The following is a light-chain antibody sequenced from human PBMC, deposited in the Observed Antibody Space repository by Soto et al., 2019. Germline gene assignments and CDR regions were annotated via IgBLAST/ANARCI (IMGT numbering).Light chain of an antibody. CDR2: SAS. Sequence: IQMTQSPASLSASLGDRVSITCRATPGMRNALCWYRHNPGKAPERLMYSASILQNGVPSRFSGSGSGTEFTLTIYRLQPEDFATYYCLQYNTYPYTFGQGTRLDIK. J-gene: IGKJ2*01. CDR3: LQYNTYPYT. V-gene: IGKV1-17*01. CDR1: PGMRNA.